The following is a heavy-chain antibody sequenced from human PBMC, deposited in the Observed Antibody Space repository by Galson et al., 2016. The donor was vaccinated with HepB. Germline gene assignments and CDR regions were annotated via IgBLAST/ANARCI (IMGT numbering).Heavy chain of an antibody. CDR2: ISGYNGNA. CDR3: ARDQEIWDGELINYFYYGMDV. D-gene: IGHD1-7*01. V-gene: IGHV1-18*01. CDR1: GYTFMSYG. J-gene: IGHJ6*02. Sequence: SVKVSCKASGYTFMSYGISWVRQAPGQGPEWMGWISGYNGNANYAQKLRGRVTMTTDISTSTAYMELRSLRSDDTAVYYCARDQEIWDGELINYFYYGMDVWGQGTTVTVSS.